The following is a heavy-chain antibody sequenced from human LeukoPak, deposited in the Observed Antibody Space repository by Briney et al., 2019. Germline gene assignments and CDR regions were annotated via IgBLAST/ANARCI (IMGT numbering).Heavy chain of an antibody. CDR3: AITLMRHDYGDSRQDY. J-gene: IGHJ4*02. D-gene: IGHD4-17*01. CDR2: IYYSGST. V-gene: IGHV4-59*01. Sequence: SETLSLTCTVSGGSISSYYWSWIRQPPGKGLEWIGYIYYSGSTNYNPSLKSRVTISVDTSKNQFSLKLSSVTAADTAVYYCAITLMRHDYGDSRQDYWGQGTLVTVSS. CDR1: GGSISSYY.